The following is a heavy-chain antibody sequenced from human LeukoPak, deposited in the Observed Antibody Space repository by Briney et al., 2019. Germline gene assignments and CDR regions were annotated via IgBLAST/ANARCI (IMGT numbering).Heavy chain of an antibody. J-gene: IGHJ4*02. CDR3: ARYTSGSYFDS. CDR2: IYKSGNT. V-gene: IGHV3-53*01. Sequence: PGGSLRVSCAASGFTVSSNDMTWVRQAPGKGLEWVSVIYKSGNTFYSDSVKGRFTISRDNSKNTVYLQMDSLRAEDTAVYYCARYTSGSYFDSWGQGTLVPVSS. D-gene: IGHD6-19*01. CDR1: GFTVSSND.